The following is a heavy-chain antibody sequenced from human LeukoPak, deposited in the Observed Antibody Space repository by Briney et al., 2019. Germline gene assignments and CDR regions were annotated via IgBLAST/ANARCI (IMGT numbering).Heavy chain of an antibody. Sequence: GESLKISCKGSGYSFTSYWIGWVRQLPGKGLEWMGITYPGDSDTRYSPSFQGQVTISADKSISTAYLQWSSLKASDTAMYYCARQLYGSGSYYTPSFDYWGQGTLVTVSS. D-gene: IGHD3-10*01. V-gene: IGHV5-51*01. CDR3: ARQLYGSGSYYTPSFDY. CDR2: TYPGDSDT. J-gene: IGHJ4*02. CDR1: GYSFTSYW.